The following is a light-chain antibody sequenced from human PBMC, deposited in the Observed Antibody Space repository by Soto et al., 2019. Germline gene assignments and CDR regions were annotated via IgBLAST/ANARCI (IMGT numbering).Light chain of an antibody. CDR2: AAS. J-gene: IGKJ2*01. Sequence: DIQMTQSPSSVSASVGDRVTITCRASQGISGWLAWYQQKPGEAPKLLIYAASSLQSGVPSRFSGSGSGTDFTLTISSLQPEDFATYYCQQANSFPYTFGQGTKLEIK. V-gene: IGKV1-12*01. CDR3: QQANSFPYT. CDR1: QGISGW.